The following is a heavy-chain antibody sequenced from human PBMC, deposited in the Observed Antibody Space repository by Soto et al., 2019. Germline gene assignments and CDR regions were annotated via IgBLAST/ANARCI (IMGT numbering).Heavy chain of an antibody. Sequence: SETLSLTCSVSGGSLSSGTYYWTWIRQHPGKGLEWIGYIYYSGSTYYNPSLKSRVTISVDTSKNQFSLKLSSVTAADTAVYYCAREVAGADPYFDYWGQGTLVTAPQ. CDR3: AREVAGADPYFDY. D-gene: IGHD6-13*01. J-gene: IGHJ4*02. CDR2: IYYSGST. CDR1: GGSLSSGTYY. V-gene: IGHV4-31*03.